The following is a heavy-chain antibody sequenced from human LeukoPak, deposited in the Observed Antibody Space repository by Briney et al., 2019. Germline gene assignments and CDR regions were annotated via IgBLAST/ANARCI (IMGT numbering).Heavy chain of an antibody. D-gene: IGHD7-27*01. J-gene: IGHJ4*02. V-gene: IGHV3-23*01. Sequence: AGSLRLSCAASGSTFSNSGSTLSSYGMNWVRQSPGKGLEWVSGISARGGSTYYADSVKGRFTISRDNSNNTLYLQMNSLRAEDTAVYYCARDLGSERGSFDYWGEGTLVTVSS. CDR3: ARDLGSERGSFDY. CDR2: ISARGGST. CDR1: GSTFSNSGSTLSSYG.